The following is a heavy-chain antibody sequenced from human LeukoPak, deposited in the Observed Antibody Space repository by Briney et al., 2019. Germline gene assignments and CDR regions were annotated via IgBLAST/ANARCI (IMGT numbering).Heavy chain of an antibody. CDR3: AKELWWGGLFYFDY. V-gene: IGHV3-23*01. CDR1: GFIFNNYA. J-gene: IGHJ4*02. D-gene: IGHD3-10*01. Sequence: GGSLRLSCAASGFIFNNYAMSWVRQAPEKGLEGVAAISGRGDYSYCADSVKGRFTMSRDNSKNTLYLQLNSLRADDTAVYYCAKELWWGGLFYFDYWGQGTLVTVSS. CDR2: ISGRGDYS.